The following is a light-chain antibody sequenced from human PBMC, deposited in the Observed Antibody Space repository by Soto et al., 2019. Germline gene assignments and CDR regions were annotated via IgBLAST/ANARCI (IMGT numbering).Light chain of an antibody. Sequence: EIVLTQSPGTLSVSPGERATLSCRASQTISSNNLAWYQQKPGQAPSLLIYGTSSRATGIPDRFSGSGSGTDFSLTIRSLEPEDSAIYYEQQYGSWTFGQGTKVEI. CDR1: QTISSNN. CDR2: GTS. J-gene: IGKJ1*01. CDR3: QQYGSWT. V-gene: IGKV3-20*01.